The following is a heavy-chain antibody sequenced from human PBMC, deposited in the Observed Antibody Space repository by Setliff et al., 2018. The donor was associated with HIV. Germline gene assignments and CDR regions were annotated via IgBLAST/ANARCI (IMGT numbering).Heavy chain of an antibody. CDR3: GKGQRADPMAVEH. Sequence: ASVKVSCKASGYTFTSHYIHWVRQAPGQGLEWMGIINPNGGSTTYAQKFQGRVTMTRDTSTSTVYMELNSLRPEDTAIYYCGKGQRADPMAVEHWGQGTLVTVSS. CDR1: GYTFTSHY. J-gene: IGHJ4*02. CDR2: INPNGGST. V-gene: IGHV1-46*01. D-gene: IGHD6-19*01.